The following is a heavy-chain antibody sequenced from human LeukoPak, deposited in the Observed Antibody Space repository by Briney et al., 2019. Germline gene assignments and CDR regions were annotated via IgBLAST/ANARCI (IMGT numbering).Heavy chain of an antibody. V-gene: IGHV3-74*01. CDR2: INSDGSST. CDR1: GFTFSSYW. D-gene: IGHD1-26*01. Sequence: GGSLRLSCAASGFTFSSYWMHWVRQAPGKGLVWVSRINSDGSSTSYADSVKGRFTISRDNAKNTLYLQMNSLRAEDTAVYYCARDPGGSYYYYYYYMDVWGKGTTVTVSS. CDR3: ARDPGGSYYYYYYYMDV. J-gene: IGHJ6*03.